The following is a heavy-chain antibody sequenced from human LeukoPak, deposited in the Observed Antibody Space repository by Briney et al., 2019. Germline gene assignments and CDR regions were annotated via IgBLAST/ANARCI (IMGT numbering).Heavy chain of an antibody. CDR3: ASITMARGVMSYYYGMDV. CDR1: GFTLSSYW. V-gene: IGHV3-74*01. J-gene: IGHJ6*02. D-gene: IGHD3-10*01. CDR2: INSDGSST. Sequence: GGSLRLSCAASGFTLSSYWMHWVRQAPGKGLVWVARINSDGSSTTYADSVKGRFTISRDNAKNTLYLQMNSLRAEDTAVYYCASITMARGVMSYYYGMDVWGQGTTVTVSS.